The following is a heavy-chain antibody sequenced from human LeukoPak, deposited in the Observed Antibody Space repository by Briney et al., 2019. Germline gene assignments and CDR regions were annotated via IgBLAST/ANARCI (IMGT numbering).Heavy chain of an antibody. CDR2: NKRDGSST. CDR1: GFIFRNFW. Sequence: GGSLSLFCAPSGFIFRNFWMQWLRHTPGEAVVWVSRNKRDGSSTIYVDSVKVRITISRDNAKNTLYLQMNSLRDEDTAVYYCAKDGPEGKRVFDIWGQGTMVTVSS. J-gene: IGHJ3*02. D-gene: IGHD3/OR15-3a*01. V-gene: IGHV3-74*01. CDR3: AKDGPEGKRVFDI.